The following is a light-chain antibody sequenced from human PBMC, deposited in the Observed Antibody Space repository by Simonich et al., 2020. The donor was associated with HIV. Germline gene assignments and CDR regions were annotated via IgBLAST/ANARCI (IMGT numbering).Light chain of an antibody. Sequence: DIQMTQSPSSLSASVGDRVTITCHASQSISSYLNWYQQKPGKAPKLLIYAASSLQSGVPSRFSGSGAGTDFTLTISSLQPEDFATYYCQQSYSNPFTFGPGTKVDIK. V-gene: IGKV1-39*01. CDR2: AAS. CDR1: QSISSY. CDR3: QQSYSNPFT. J-gene: IGKJ3*01.